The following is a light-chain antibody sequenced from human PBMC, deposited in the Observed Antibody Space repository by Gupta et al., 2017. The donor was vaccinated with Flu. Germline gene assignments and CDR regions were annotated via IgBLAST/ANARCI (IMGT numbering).Light chain of an antibody. J-gene: IGKJ5*01. CDR3: RRAYTCPLT. CDR1: QGVSTW. Sequence: DIPMTQSPSSVSASVGDRVTITCRASQGVSTWLDWYQQKPGKAPNLLIYAASSLQNRVPSRFSGTGSGTAFTLTINNRQPEDFANYYCRRAYTCPLTFGQGTRLEIK. CDR2: AAS. V-gene: IGKV1D-12*01.